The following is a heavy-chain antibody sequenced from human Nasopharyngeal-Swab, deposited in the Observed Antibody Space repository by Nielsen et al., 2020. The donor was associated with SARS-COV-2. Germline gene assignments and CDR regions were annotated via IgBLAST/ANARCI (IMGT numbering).Heavy chain of an antibody. Sequence: ESLKISCAASGFTFSSYALSWVRQGPGKGLEWVSVISGSGGSTYYTDSVKGRFTISRDNSKSTLYLQMNSLRAEDTAVYYCAKTNSGSYCNWGQGTLVTVSS. D-gene: IGHD3-10*01. J-gene: IGHJ4*02. CDR1: GFTFSSYA. CDR3: AKTNSGSYCN. V-gene: IGHV3-23*01. CDR2: ISGSGGST.